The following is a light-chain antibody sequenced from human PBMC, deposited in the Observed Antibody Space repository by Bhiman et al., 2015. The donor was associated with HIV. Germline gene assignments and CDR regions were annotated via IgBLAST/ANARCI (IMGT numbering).Light chain of an antibody. V-gene: IGLV1-51*01. Sequence: QSVLTQPPSASGTPGQRVTISCSGSSSNIGSNYVYWYQQLPGTAPKLLIFDNYKRPSGIPDRFSGSRSGTSATLGITGLQTGDEADYYCGTWDSSLSAGRVFGGGTKLTVL. CDR2: DNY. CDR1: SSNIGSNY. CDR3: GTWDSSLSAGRV. J-gene: IGLJ3*02.